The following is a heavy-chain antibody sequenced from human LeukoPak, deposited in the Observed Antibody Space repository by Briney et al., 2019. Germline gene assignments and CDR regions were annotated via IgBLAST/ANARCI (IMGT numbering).Heavy chain of an antibody. CDR2: INHSGST. CDR1: GGSISSGSYY. CDR3: ARGDGWYKYNWFDP. V-gene: IGHV4-39*07. D-gene: IGHD6-19*01. Sequence: PSETLSLTCTVPGGSISSGSYYWSWIRQPPGKGLEWIGEINHSGSTNYNPSLKSRVTISVDTSKNQFSLKLSSVTAADTAVYYCARGDGWYKYNWFDPWGQGTLVTASS. J-gene: IGHJ5*02.